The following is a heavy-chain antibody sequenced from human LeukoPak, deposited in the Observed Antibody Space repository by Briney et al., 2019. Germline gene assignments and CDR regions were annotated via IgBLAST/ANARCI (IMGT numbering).Heavy chain of an antibody. V-gene: IGHV3-7*01. CDR1: GFTFSRYL. CDR2: IKEDGSEG. J-gene: IGHJ4*02. CDR3: ARDSGGNDY. D-gene: IGHD3-16*01. Sequence: GGSLRLSCATSGFTFSRYLMTWVRQAPGKGLECVATIKEDGSEGYYVDSVKGRFTISRDDAKNSVFLQMNNLRVEDTAMYYCARDSGGNDYWGQGLLVTVSS.